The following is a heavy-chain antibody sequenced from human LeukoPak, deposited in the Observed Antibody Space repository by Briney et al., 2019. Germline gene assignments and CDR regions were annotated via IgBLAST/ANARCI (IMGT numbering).Heavy chain of an antibody. CDR1: GFTFSSYA. D-gene: IGHD3-22*01. CDR2: ISGSGGNT. V-gene: IGHV3-23*01. Sequence: GGSLRLSCAASGFTFSSYAMSWVRQAPGKGLEWVSAISGSGGNTYYADSVKGRFTISRDNPKNTLYLQMNSLRAEDTAVYYCARAGNYYDASGYYTYFDYWGQGTLVTVSS. J-gene: IGHJ4*02. CDR3: ARAGNYYDASGYYTYFDY.